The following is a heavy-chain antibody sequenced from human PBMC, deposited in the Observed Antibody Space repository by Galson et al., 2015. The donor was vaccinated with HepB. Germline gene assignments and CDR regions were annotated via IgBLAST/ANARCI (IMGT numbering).Heavy chain of an antibody. CDR2: ISSSGSTI. Sequence: SLRLSCAASGFTFSDYYMSWIRQAPGKGLEWVSYISSSGSTIYYADSVKGRFTISRDNAKNSLYLQMNSLRAEDTAVYYCARGGLTVTTGFGYYYYGMDVWGQGTTVTVSS. V-gene: IGHV3-11*01. D-gene: IGHD4-17*01. CDR3: ARGGLTVTTGFGYYYYGMDV. J-gene: IGHJ6*02. CDR1: GFTFSDYY.